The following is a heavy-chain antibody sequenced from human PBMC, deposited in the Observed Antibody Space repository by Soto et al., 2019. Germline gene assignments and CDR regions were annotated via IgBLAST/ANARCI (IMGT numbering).Heavy chain of an antibody. V-gene: IGHV1-3*05. D-gene: IGHD2-21*02. CDR2: ISAGNGNT. CDR1: GYTFTSYA. J-gene: IGHJ4*02. CDR3: ARSIVVVTALNY. Sequence: QVQPVQSGAEEKKPGASVKVSCKASGYTFTSYAMHWVRQAPGQRLEWMGWISAGNGNTKYSQKFQGRVTITRDTSASTAYMQLRSMRTEDTAVYYCARSIVVVTALNYWGQGTLVTVSS.